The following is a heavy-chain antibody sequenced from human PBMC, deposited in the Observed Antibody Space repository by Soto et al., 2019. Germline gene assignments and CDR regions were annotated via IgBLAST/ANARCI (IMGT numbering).Heavy chain of an antibody. CDR3: ARAQGYYYGMDV. Sequence: GGSLRLSCAASGFTFSSYDMHWVRQATGKGLEWVSAIGTAGDTYYPASVKCRFTISRENAKNSFYLQMNSLRVGDTAVYYCARAQGYYYGMDVWGQGTTVTVSS. CDR1: GFTFSSYD. V-gene: IGHV3-13*01. J-gene: IGHJ6*02. CDR2: IGTAGDT.